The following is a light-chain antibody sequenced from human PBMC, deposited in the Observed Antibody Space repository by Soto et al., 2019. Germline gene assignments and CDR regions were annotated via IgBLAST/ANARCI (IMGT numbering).Light chain of an antibody. CDR3: LQHNSYPGT. CDR2: AVS. V-gene: IGKV1-17*03. J-gene: IGKJ1*01. CDR1: QAIGDY. Sequence: IQMTQSPSSVSASVGDRVTITCRASQAIGDYLAWVQEKPGKVPKGLIFAVSNLESGVPSRFSGRGSGTEFTLTITSLQPEDFATYYCLQHNSYPGTFGQGTKVDI.